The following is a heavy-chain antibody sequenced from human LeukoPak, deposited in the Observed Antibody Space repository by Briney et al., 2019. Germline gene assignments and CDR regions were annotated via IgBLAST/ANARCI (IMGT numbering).Heavy chain of an antibody. V-gene: IGHV4-59*01. CDR2: IYYSGST. CDR3: AREGRSDYYDSSGYPPSFDF. J-gene: IGHJ4*02. CDR1: GGSISSYY. D-gene: IGHD3-22*01. Sequence: SETLSLTCTVSGGSISSYYWSWIRQPPGKGLEWIGYIYYSGSTNYNPSLKSRVTISVDTSKNQFSLKLSSVTAADTAVYYCAREGRSDYYDSSGYPPSFDFWGQGSLVTVSS.